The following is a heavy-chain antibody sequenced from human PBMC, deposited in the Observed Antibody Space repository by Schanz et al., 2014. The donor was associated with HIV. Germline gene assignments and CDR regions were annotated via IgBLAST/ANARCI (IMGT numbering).Heavy chain of an antibody. Sequence: EVQLVESGGGLVKPGGSLRLSCAASGFTFSAHGMYWVRQAPGRGLEWVANMKYDGSQKFYADSVKGRFTISRDNTKKSLYLQMNTLRANDTAVYYCARKNSFDIWGQGTMVSVSS. CDR3: ARKNSFDI. CDR1: GFTFSAHG. J-gene: IGHJ3*02. V-gene: IGHV3-7*01. CDR2: MKYDGSQK.